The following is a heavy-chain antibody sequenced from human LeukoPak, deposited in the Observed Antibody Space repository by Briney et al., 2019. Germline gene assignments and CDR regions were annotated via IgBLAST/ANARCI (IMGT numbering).Heavy chain of an antibody. J-gene: IGHJ6*03. V-gene: IGHV3-53*01. D-gene: IGHD4-11*01. Sequence: GGSLRLSCAASGFTVSSNYMSWVRQAPGKGLEWVSVIYSGGSTYYADSVKGRFTISRDNSKNTLYLQMNSLRAEDTAVYYCARELWVRSVYMGVWGKGTTVTVSS. CDR1: GFTVSSNY. CDR2: IYSGGST. CDR3: ARELWVRSVYMGV.